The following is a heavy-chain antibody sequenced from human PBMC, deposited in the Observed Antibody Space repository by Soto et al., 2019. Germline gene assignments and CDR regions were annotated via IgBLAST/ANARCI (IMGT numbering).Heavy chain of an antibody. J-gene: IGHJ4*02. CDR3: AITDNVGFCPY. D-gene: IGHD2-15*01. CDR1: GDSISSIYY. CDR2: IYHSGTT. Sequence: SETLSLTCAVSGDSISSIYYWAWIRQPPGKILEWIGSIYHSGTTYYNPSLKSRVTISVDTSKNQFSLKLSSVTAADSAVYYCAITDNVGFCPYLGQGALVTVSS. V-gene: IGHV4-38-2*01.